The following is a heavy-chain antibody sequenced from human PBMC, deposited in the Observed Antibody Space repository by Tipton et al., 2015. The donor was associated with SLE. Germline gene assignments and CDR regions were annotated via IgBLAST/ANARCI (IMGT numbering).Heavy chain of an antibody. Sequence: TLSLTCTVSGYSISSGYYWGWIRQPPGKGLEWIGSIYHSGSTYYNPSLKSRVTISVDTSKNQFSLKLSSVTAADTAVYYCARDRPDSGSYYSDYWGQGTLVTVSS. J-gene: IGHJ4*02. CDR2: IYHSGST. CDR3: ARDRPDSGSYYSDY. V-gene: IGHV4-38-2*02. CDR1: GYSISSGYY. D-gene: IGHD1-26*01.